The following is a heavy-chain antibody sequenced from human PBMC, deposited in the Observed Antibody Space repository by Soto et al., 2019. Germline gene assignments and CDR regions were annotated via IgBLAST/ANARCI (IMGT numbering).Heavy chain of an antibody. D-gene: IGHD3-9*01. CDR2: ISGSGGST. CDR3: AKVVRYYDILTGSTDY. J-gene: IGHJ4*02. CDR1: EFTFSSYA. V-gene: IGHV3-23*01. Sequence: EVHLLESGGGLVQPGGSLRLSCAASEFTFSSYAMSWIRQAPGKGLEWVSGISGSGGSTYYADSVKGRFTISRDNSNNTLYLQINSLRAEDTAVYYCAKVVRYYDILTGSTDYWGQGTLVTVSS.